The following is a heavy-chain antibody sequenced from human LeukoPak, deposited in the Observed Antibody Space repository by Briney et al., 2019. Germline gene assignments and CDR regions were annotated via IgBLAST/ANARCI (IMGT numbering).Heavy chain of an antibody. D-gene: IGHD6-19*01. CDR3: TKAGIAVPATPDY. V-gene: IGHV3-23*01. CDR1: GFTYSNYA. Sequence: GGSLRLSCAASGFTYSNYAMNWVRQAPGKGLEWVSGISSGGGTTYYADSVKGRFIISRDNSKNTLYLQMDRLRAEDAAVYYCTKAGIAVPATPDYWGQGTLVTVSS. CDR2: ISSGGGTT. J-gene: IGHJ4*02.